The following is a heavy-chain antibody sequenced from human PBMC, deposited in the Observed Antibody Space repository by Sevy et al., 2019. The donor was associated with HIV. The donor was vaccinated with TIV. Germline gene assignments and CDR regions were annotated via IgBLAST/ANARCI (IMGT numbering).Heavy chain of an antibody. CDR2: ISSSSSYT. Sequence: GGSLRLSCAASGFTFSDYYMSWIRQAPGKGLEWVSYISSSSSYTNHADSVKGRFTISIDNAKNSLYLQMNSLRAEDTAVYYCARDFGYCSSTSCGWYYYGMDVWGQGTTVTVSS. D-gene: IGHD2-2*03. V-gene: IGHV3-11*06. CDR3: ARDFGYCSSTSCGWYYYGMDV. J-gene: IGHJ6*02. CDR1: GFTFSDYY.